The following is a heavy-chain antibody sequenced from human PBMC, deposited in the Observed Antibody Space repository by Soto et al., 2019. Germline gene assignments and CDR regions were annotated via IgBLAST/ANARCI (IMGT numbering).Heavy chain of an antibody. CDR2: FDPEDGET. Sequence: ASVKVSCKVSGYTLTGLSMHWVRQAPGKGLEWMGGFDPEDGETIYAQKFQGRVTMTEDTSTDTAYMELSSLRSEDTAVYYCATLAAAGTRLGYYYYYMDVWGKGTTVTVSS. J-gene: IGHJ6*03. V-gene: IGHV1-24*01. CDR3: ATLAAAGTRLGYYYYYMDV. D-gene: IGHD6-13*01. CDR1: GYTLTGLS.